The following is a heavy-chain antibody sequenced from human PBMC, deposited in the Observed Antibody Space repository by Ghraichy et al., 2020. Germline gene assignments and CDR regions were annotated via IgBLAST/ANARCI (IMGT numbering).Heavy chain of an antibody. CDR2: INAGNGNT. V-gene: IGHV1-3*01. CDR1: GYTFTNYA. CDR3: ARYNWNYGGFDY. D-gene: IGHD1-7*01. J-gene: IGHJ4*02. Sequence: ASVKVSCKASGYTFTNYAMHWVRQAPGQRLEWMGWINAGNGNTKYSQKFQGRVTITRDTSASTAYMELSSLRSEDTAVYYCARYNWNYGGFDYWGQGTLVTVSS.